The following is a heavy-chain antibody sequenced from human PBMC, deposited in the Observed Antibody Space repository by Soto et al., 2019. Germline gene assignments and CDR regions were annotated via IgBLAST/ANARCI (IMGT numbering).Heavy chain of an antibody. Sequence: GESLKISCKGSGYTFTDYWIGWVRQLPGKGLEWMGIIYPGDSDTRYSPSFQGHVTISVDKSISTAFLQWNSLKASDNAIYYCARHSTSAPKDYWGQGTLVTVSS. V-gene: IGHV5-51*01. D-gene: IGHD3-10*01. CDR3: ARHSTSAPKDY. CDR1: GYTFTDYW. J-gene: IGHJ4*01. CDR2: IYPGDSDT.